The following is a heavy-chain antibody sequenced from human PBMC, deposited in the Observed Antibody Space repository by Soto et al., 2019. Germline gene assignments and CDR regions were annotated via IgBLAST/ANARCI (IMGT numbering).Heavy chain of an antibody. J-gene: IGHJ4*02. D-gene: IGHD6-19*01. CDR2: IDGSGTSI. Sequence: GGSLRLSCAASGFTFSSYAMNWVRQAPGKGLEWVSSIDGSGTSIYYADSLKGRFTISRDNARNSLYLQMNSLRPDDTAVYYCARAPVAGTTGPVWGQGTLVTVSS. CDR1: GFTFSSYA. CDR3: ARAPVAGTTGPV. V-gene: IGHV3-21*01.